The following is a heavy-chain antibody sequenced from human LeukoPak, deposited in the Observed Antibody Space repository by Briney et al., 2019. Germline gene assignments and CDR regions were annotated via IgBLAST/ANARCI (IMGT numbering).Heavy chain of an antibody. V-gene: IGHV3-30*18. D-gene: IGHD3-22*01. J-gene: IGHJ4*02. Sequence: PGRSLRLSCAASGFTFTNFGVHWVRQAPGKGLEWVGVVSHDGSNKYYAEYLKGRFTISRDNSKNTLYLQMNSLRAEDTAVYYCAKDVGGYLDYWGQGTLVIVSS. CDR1: GFTFTNFG. CDR2: VSHDGSNK. CDR3: AKDVGGYLDY.